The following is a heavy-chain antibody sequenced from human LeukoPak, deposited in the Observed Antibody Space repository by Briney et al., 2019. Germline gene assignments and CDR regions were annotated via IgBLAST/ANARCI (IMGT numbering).Heavy chain of an antibody. V-gene: IGHV4-38-2*01. CDR3: ARANDRGGSSPLDY. CDR2: IYHTGSA. J-gene: IGHJ4*02. D-gene: IGHD3-16*01. CDR1: NYYLSSGSY. Sequence: SETLSLTCGVSNYYLSSGSYWSWIRQPPGKGLEWIGSIYHTGSAYYSSPLQSRVTISVDTSKNQFSMKLSSVTAADTAVYYCARANDRGGSSPLDYWGQGTLVTVSS.